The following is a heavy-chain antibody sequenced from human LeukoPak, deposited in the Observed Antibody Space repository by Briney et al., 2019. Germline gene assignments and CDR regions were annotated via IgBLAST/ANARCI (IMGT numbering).Heavy chain of an antibody. Sequence: LGGSLRLSCAASGFASGFTFSSYSMNWVRQAPGKGLEWVSYISSSSSTIFYADSVKGRFTISRDYAKNSLYLQMNSLRAEDTAVYYCAARNGDYDHYFDFWGQGTLVTVSS. D-gene: IGHD4-17*01. CDR2: ISSSSSTI. V-gene: IGHV3-48*04. CDR1: GFTFSSYS. J-gene: IGHJ4*02. CDR3: AARNGDYDHYFDF.